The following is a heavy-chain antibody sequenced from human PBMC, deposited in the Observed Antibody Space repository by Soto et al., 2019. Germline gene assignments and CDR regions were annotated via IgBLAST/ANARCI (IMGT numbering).Heavy chain of an antibody. CDR1: GVTVSSEAYY. V-gene: IGHV4-31*03. D-gene: IGHD3-16*02. Sequence: SETLSITCTFSGVTVSSEAYYWSWIRQPPGKGLEWIGNIYHTGSTYYSPSLKSRVDISLDRSTNQFSLRLSSVTAADTAVYYCARYRFSGNKWSKFDYWGQGTMVTVSS. J-gene: IGHJ4*02. CDR3: ARYRFSGNKWSKFDY. CDR2: IYHTGST.